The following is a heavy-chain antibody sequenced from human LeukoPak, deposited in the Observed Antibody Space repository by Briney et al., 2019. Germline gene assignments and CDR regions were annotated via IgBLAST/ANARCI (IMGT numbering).Heavy chain of an antibody. CDR2: IHPSGGST. CDR3: ARAYYFDTSGYYVMGY. CDR1: GYTFISYY. Sequence: ASVKVSCKASGYTFISYYMHWVRQAPGQGLEWMGIIHPSGGSTTYAQKFQGRVTMTRDTSTSIVYMELSSLRSEDTAVYYCARAYYFDTSGYYVMGYWGQGTLVTVSS. D-gene: IGHD3-22*01. J-gene: IGHJ4*02. V-gene: IGHV1-46*01.